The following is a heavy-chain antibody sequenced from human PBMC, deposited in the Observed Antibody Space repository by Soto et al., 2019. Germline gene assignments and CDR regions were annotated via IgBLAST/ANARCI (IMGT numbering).Heavy chain of an antibody. CDR2: SYYSGST. J-gene: IGHJ5*02. V-gene: IGHV4-31*03. CDR1: GGSISSGGYY. Sequence: SETLSLTCTVSGGSISSGGYYWSWIRQHPGKGLEWIGYSYYSGSTYYNPSLKSRVTISVDTSKNQFSLKLSSVTAADTAVYYCARGGDYGDNELDPWGQGTLVTVSS. CDR3: ARGGDYGDNELDP. D-gene: IGHD4-17*01.